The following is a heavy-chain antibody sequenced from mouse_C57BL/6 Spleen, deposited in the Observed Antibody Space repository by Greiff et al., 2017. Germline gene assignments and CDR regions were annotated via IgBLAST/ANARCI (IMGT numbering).Heavy chain of an antibody. J-gene: IGHJ3*01. CDR2: IHPNSGST. CDR3: ARDYYGSSRPFAY. V-gene: IGHV1-64*01. CDR1: GYTFTSYW. Sequence: QVQLQQPGAELVKPGASVKLSCKASGYTFTSYWMHWVKQRPGQGLEWIGMIHPNSGSTNYNEKFKSKATLTVDKSSSTAYMQLSSLTSEDSAVYDCARDYYGSSRPFAYWGQGTLVTVSA. D-gene: IGHD1-1*01.